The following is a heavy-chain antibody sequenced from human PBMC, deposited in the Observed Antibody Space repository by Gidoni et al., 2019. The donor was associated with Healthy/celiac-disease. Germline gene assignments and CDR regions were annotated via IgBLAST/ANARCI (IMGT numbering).Heavy chain of an antibody. CDR3: AHRPGWLPKLHYFDY. V-gene: IGHV2-5*02. J-gene: IGHJ4*02. D-gene: IGHD5-12*01. CDR1: GYSLSPSGVG. CDR2: IYWDDAK. Sequence: QITLKESGTTLVKPTQTLTLTCTFSGYSLSPSGVGVGWIRQPPGKALEWLALIYWDDAKRYSPSLKSRLTITKDTSTNPVVLTMTNMDPVDTATYYCAHRPGWLPKLHYFDYWGQGTLVTVSS.